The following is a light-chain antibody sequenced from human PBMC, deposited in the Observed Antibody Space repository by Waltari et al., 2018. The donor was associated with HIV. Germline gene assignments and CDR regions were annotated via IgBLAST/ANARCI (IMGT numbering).Light chain of an antibody. V-gene: IGLV2-14*01. CDR3: ISYISSSTPV. Sequence: QSVLTQPASVSGSPGQSLTISCTGADFDIYGYNFVSWFPHHPGKAPKVIIYEVSNRPSGVSYRFSGSKSGNTASLTISGLQPEDEAEYFCISYISSSTPVFGGGTKLTVL. J-gene: IGLJ3*02. CDR1: DFDIYGYNF. CDR2: EVS.